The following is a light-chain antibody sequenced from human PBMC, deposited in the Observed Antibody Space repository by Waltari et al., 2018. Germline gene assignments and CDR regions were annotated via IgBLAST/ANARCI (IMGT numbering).Light chain of an antibody. CDR1: LSIDDS. V-gene: IGKV3-15*01. Sequence: EIVMTQSPATLSFSRGGRAPVSCRASLSIDDSLAWYQQQPGQPPRLLIHGASTRDTGIPVRFSGSGSGTDFTLTITGLQSEDFAVYFCQQYNQWPLTFGRGTKVEIK. J-gene: IGKJ4*01. CDR3: QQYNQWPLT. CDR2: GAS.